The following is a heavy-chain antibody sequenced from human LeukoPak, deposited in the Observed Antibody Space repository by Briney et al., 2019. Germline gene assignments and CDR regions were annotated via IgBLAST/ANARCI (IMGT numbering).Heavy chain of an antibody. J-gene: IGHJ4*02. V-gene: IGHV1-69*13. CDR3: AIQLGY. Sequence: ASVKVSCKASGYTFTNYAMNWVRQAPGQGLEWMGGIIPIFGTANYAQKFQGRVTITADESTSTAYMELSSLRSEDTAVYYCAIQLGYWGEGTLVTVSS. D-gene: IGHD1-1*01. CDR2: IIPIFGTA. CDR1: GYTFTNYA.